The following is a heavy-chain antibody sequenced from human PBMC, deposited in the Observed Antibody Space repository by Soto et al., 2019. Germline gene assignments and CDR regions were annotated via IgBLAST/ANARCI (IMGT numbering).Heavy chain of an antibody. D-gene: IGHD3-3*01. CDR1: GGSIRSYY. CDR3: ASERASGFRMDV. Sequence: SETLSLTCNVSGGSIRSYYWSWVRQPAGKPLEWIGRIYTSGSTNYNPSLKSRVSMSVDTSKNQFSLEVTSVTAADTAVYYCASERASGFRMDVWGQGTTVTVSS. J-gene: IGHJ6*02. CDR2: IYTSGST. V-gene: IGHV4-4*07.